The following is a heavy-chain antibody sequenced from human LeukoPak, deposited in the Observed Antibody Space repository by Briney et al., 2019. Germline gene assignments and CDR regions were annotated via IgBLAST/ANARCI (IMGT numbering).Heavy chain of an antibody. CDR1: GDSISSYY. CDR3: ARSGLRYFDWSDY. V-gene: IGHV4-59*01. CDR2: IYYSGST. J-gene: IGHJ4*02. D-gene: IGHD3-9*01. Sequence: KPSETLSLTCTVSGDSISSYYWSWIRQPPGKGLEWIGYIYYSGSTNYNPSLKSRVTISVDTSKNQFSLKLSSVTAADTAVYYCARSGLRYFDWSDYWGQGTLVTVSS.